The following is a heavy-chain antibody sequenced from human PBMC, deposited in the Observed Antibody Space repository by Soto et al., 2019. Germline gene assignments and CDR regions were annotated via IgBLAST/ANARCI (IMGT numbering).Heavy chain of an antibody. Sequence: GGSLRLSCAASGFTFISYGMHWVRQAPGKGLEWVAVIWYDGSNKYYADSVKGRFTISRDNSKNTLYLQMNSLRAEDTAVYYCAKGGGEWEPREAFDIWGQGTMVTVSS. V-gene: IGHV3-33*06. CDR3: AKGGGEWEPREAFDI. CDR1: GFTFISYG. CDR2: IWYDGSNK. J-gene: IGHJ3*02. D-gene: IGHD1-26*01.